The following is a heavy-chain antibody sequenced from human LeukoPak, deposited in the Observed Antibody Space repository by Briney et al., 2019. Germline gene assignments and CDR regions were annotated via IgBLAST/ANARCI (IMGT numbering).Heavy chain of an antibody. J-gene: IGHJ4*02. CDR3: ARGRGADTGGNSGHFDS. CDR1: GFTFSSYW. V-gene: IGHV3-74*01. CDR2: INSDGSST. D-gene: IGHD4-23*01. Sequence: GGSLRLSCEASGFTFSSYWMHWVRQAPGKGLVWVSRINSDGSSTNYADSVKGRFTISRDNAKNTLYLQMNSLRAEDTAVYYCARGRGADTGGNSGHFDSWGQGTLVTVSS.